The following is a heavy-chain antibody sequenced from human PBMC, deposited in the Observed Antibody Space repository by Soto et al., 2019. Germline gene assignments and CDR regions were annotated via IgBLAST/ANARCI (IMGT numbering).Heavy chain of an antibody. J-gene: IGHJ3*02. CDR1: GFTFSSYA. CDR3: AKDLEDIVVVVDATGAFDI. CDR2: ISGSGGST. D-gene: IGHD2-15*01. V-gene: IGHV3-23*01. Sequence: GGSLRLSCAASGFTFSSYAMSWVRQAPGKGLEWVSAISGSGGSTYYADSVKGRFTISRDNSKNTLYLQMNSLRAEDTAVYYCAKDLEDIVVVVDATGAFDIWGQGTMVTVSS.